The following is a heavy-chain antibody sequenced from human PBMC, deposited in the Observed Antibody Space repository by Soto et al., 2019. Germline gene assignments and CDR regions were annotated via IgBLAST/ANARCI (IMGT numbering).Heavy chain of an antibody. CDR2: INPNSGGT. V-gene: IGHV1-2*04. J-gene: IGHJ6*04. CDR1: GYTFTGYY. D-gene: IGHD6-13*01. Sequence: QVQLVQSGAEVKKPGASVKVSCKASGYTFTGYYMHWVRQAPGQGLEWMGWINPNSGGTNYAQKFQGWVTMTRDTSISTAYMELGRLRSDDTAVYYWARGIAAAGPLRYYGRDVWGKGTTVTVSS. CDR3: ARGIAAAGPLRYYGRDV.